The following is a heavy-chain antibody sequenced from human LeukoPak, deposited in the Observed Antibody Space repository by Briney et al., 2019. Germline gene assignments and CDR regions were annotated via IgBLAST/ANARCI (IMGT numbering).Heavy chain of an antibody. Sequence: SQTLSLTCTVSGGSISSGSYYWSWIRQPAGKGLEWIGRIYISGSTNYNPSLKSRVTISVDTSKNQFSLKLSSVTAADTAVYYCASGYSYGPGGFDYWGQGTLVTVSS. CDR2: IYISGST. V-gene: IGHV4-61*02. CDR3: ASGYSYGPGGFDY. J-gene: IGHJ4*02. CDR1: GGSISSGSYY. D-gene: IGHD5-18*01.